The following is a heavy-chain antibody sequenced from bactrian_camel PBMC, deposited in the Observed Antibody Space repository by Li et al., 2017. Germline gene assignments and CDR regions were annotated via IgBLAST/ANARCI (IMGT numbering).Heavy chain of an antibody. D-gene: IGHD7*01. CDR3: MVGWGTYCGGYRPELASY. CDR2: ISDEGVT. V-gene: IGHV3S53*01. CDR1: GDVASSCG. J-gene: IGHJ4*01. Sequence: HVQLVESGGGSVQAGGSLKLSCVFMGDVASSCGVAWYRRGPGERELVAGISDEGVTLYAESVKGRFTISQTETRNTIYLHMNNLQISDTDVYTCMVGWGTYCGGYRPELASYWGRGTPVTVS.